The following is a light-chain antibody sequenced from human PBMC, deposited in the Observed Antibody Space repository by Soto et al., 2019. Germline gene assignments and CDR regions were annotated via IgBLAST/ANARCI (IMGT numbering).Light chain of an antibody. Sequence: AIQLTQSPSSLSASVGDSVAITCRASQGISNDLAWYQQRPGRPPKLLIYDASTLERGVPSRFSGSGSGTNFTLTIRSLQPEDFATYYCQQCSGHHTLTFGGGTKVDIK. J-gene: IGKJ4*01. V-gene: IGKV1-13*02. CDR2: DAS. CDR3: QQCSGHHTLT. CDR1: QGISND.